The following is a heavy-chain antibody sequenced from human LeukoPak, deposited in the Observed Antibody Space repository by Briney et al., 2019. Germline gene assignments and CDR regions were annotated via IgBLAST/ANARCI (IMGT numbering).Heavy chain of an antibody. CDR1: GYTFTNYD. CDR2: MNPKSGNT. Sequence: ASVKVSCKTSGYTFTNYDINWVRQATGQGLEWMGWMNPKSGNTGSAQRFQGRVTLTRDTSISTAYMELSSLRSEDTAVYYCARVAVERLVWGSYRYPAYYFDYWGQGTLVTVSS. J-gene: IGHJ4*02. D-gene: IGHD3-16*02. CDR3: ARVAVERLVWGSYRYPAYYFDY. V-gene: IGHV1-8*01.